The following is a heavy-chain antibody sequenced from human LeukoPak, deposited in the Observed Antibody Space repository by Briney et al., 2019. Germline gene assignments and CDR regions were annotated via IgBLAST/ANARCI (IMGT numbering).Heavy chain of an antibody. Sequence: ASVKVSCKASGYTFTSYGISWVRQAPGQGLEWMGWISAYNGNTNYAQKLQGRVTMTTDTSTSTAYMELRSLRSDDTAVYYCARDATKTYTSYGGAVGGKGPRVPFP. CDR3: ARDATKTYTSYGGAV. V-gene: IGHV1-18*01. CDR1: GYTFTSYG. CDR2: ISAYNGNT. J-gene: IGHJ6*04.